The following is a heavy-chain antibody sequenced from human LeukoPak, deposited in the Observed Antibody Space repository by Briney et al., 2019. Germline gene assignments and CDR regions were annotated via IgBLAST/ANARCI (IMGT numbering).Heavy chain of an antibody. CDR2: ISYDGSNK. J-gene: IGHJ4*02. D-gene: IGHD2-15*01. Sequence: GGSLRLSCAASGFTFSSCGMHWVRQAPGKGLEWVAVISYDGSNKYYADSVKGRFTISRDNSKNTLYLQMNSLRAEDTAVYYCAKGIEGHYFDYWGQGTLVTVSS. V-gene: IGHV3-30*18. CDR3: AKGIEGHYFDY. CDR1: GFTFSSCG.